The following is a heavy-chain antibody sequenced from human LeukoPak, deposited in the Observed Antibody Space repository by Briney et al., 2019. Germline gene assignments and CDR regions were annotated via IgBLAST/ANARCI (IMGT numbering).Heavy chain of an antibody. CDR3: ARSPDTYCSSTSCFFDY. V-gene: IGHV3-21*01. Sequence: GGSLRLSCAASGFTFSSYSMNWVRQAPGKGLEWVSSISSSSSYIYYADSVKGRFTISRDNAKNSLYLQMNSLRAEDTAVYYCARSPDTYCSSTSCFFDYWGQGTLVTVSS. CDR1: GFTFSSYS. J-gene: IGHJ4*02. CDR2: ISSSSSYI. D-gene: IGHD2-2*01.